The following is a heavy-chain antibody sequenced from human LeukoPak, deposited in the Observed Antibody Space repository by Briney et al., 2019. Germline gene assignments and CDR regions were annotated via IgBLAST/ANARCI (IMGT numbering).Heavy chain of an antibody. D-gene: IGHD3-10*01. Sequence: SLRLSCAASGFTFSSYGMHWVRQAPGKGLEWVAVISYDENNKYYADSVKGRFTISRDNSKNTLYLQMNSLRGEDTAVYYCARVGYYASGPFSYFDYWGQGTLVTVSS. CDR2: ISYDENNK. J-gene: IGHJ4*02. V-gene: IGHV3-30*03. CDR3: ARVGYYASGPFSYFDY. CDR1: GFTFSSYG.